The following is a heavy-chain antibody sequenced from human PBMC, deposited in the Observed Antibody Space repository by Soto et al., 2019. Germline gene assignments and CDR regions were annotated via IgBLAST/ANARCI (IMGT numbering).Heavy chain of an antibody. CDR2: IYSGGST. CDR3: ASLRGYYYGIDV. J-gene: IGHJ6*02. D-gene: IGHD3-10*01. Sequence: GGSLRLSCAASGFTVSSNYMSLVRQAPGKGLEWVSVIYSGGSTYYADSVKGRSTISRDNSKNTLYLQMNSLRAEDTAVYYCASLRGYYYGIDVWGQGTTVTVSS. CDR1: GFTVSSNY. V-gene: IGHV3-53*01.